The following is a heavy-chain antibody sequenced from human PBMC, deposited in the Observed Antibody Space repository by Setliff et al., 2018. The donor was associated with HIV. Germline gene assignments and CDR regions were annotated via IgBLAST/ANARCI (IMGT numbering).Heavy chain of an antibody. V-gene: IGHV3-7*01. Sequence: PGESLKISCVASGYSFSTYGMTWVRQAPGKGLEWVANINEDGSQKGYGGSVKGRFTIFKDNARNIVYLEMTSMRDEDTAVYYCANTPGYRSKWGQGTLVTVSS. CDR2: INEDGSQK. CDR3: ANTPGYRSK. J-gene: IGHJ4*02. CDR1: GYSFSTYG. D-gene: IGHD4-4*01.